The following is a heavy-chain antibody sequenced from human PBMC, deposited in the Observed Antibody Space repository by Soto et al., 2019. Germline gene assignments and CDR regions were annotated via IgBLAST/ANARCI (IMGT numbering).Heavy chain of an antibody. J-gene: IGHJ5*02. D-gene: IGHD6-13*01. CDR1: GFTFSSYG. CDR2: IWYDGSNK. Sequence: QVQLVESGGGVVQPGRSLRLSCAASGFTFSSYGMHWVRQAPGKGLEWVAVIWYDGSNKYYADSVKGRFTISRDNSKNTLYRQMNSLRAEDTAVYYCARGVAAAGRDRFDPWGQGTLVTVSS. CDR3: ARGVAAAGRDRFDP. V-gene: IGHV3-33*01.